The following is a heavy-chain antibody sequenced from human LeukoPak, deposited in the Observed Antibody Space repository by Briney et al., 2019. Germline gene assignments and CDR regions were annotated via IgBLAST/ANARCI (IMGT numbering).Heavy chain of an antibody. CDR3: ARSLRGSASSEDYYYYYMDV. CDR2: IYTSGST. D-gene: IGHD2-15*01. Sequence: PSETLSLTCTVSGGSISSGSSYWSWIRQPAGKGLEWIGRIYTSGSTNYNPSLKSRITISVDTSKNQFSLKLSSVTAADTAVYYCARSLRGSASSEDYYYYYMDVWGKGTTVTVSS. J-gene: IGHJ6*03. CDR1: GGSISSGSSY. V-gene: IGHV4-61*02.